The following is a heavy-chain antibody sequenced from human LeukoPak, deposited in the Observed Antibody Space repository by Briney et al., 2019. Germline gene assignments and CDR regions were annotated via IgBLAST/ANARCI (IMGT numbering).Heavy chain of an antibody. CDR3: ARGGITMVRGVINYFDY. Sequence: MASETLSLTCTVSGGSISSYYWSWIRQPPGKGLEWIGYIYYSGSTNYNPSLKSRVTISVDTSKNQFSLKLSSVTAADTAVYYCARGGITMVRGVINYFDYWGQGTLVTVSS. V-gene: IGHV4-59*01. CDR2: IYYSGST. D-gene: IGHD3-10*01. CDR1: GGSISSYY. J-gene: IGHJ4*02.